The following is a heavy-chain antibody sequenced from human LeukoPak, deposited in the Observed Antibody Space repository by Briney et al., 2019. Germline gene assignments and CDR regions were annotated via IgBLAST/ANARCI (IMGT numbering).Heavy chain of an antibody. V-gene: IGHV4-39*07. Sequence: SETLSLTCTVSGGSISSGSYYWSWIRQPAGKGLEWIGSIYHSGITYYNPSLKSRVTISVDTSKNQFSLKLTSVTAADTAVYYCARTEGGYSYGSAFDIWGQGTMVTVSS. CDR2: IYHSGIT. CDR3: ARTEGGYSYGSAFDI. CDR1: GGSISSGSYY. J-gene: IGHJ3*02. D-gene: IGHD5-18*01.